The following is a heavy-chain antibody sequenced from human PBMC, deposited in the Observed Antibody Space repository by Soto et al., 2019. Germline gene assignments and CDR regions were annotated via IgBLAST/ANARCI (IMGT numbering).Heavy chain of an antibody. Sequence: SVKVSCKASGGTFSSYAISWVRRAPGQGLEWMGGIIPIFGTANYAQKFQGRVTITADESTSTAYMELSSLRSDDTAVYYCARIGHDDAFDIWGQGTMVTVSS. CDR1: GGTFSSYA. CDR3: ARIGHDDAFDI. V-gene: IGHV1-69*13. J-gene: IGHJ3*02. CDR2: IIPIFGTA.